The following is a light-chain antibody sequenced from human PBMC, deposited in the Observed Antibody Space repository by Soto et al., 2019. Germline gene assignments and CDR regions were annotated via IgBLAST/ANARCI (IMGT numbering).Light chain of an antibody. V-gene: IGKV3-15*01. CDR3: QQYNNWPIT. CDR1: QNVLSN. J-gene: IGKJ5*01. Sequence: IVMTQSPVTLSVSPGERATLSCRASQNVLSNLAWYQQKPGQAPRLLIYGASTRATGIPARFSGSGSGTEFTLTVSSLQSEDFAVYYCQQYNNWPITFGQGTRLEIK. CDR2: GAS.